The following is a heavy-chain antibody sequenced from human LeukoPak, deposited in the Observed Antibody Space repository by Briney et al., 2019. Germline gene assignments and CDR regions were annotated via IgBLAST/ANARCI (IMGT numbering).Heavy chain of an antibody. D-gene: IGHD3-10*01. J-gene: IGHJ4*02. CDR3: ARDPVWIGESH. V-gene: IGHV3-48*04. Sequence: GGSLRLSCAASGFTFSSYSMNWVRQAPGKGLEWVSYISSSSSTIYYADSVKGRFTISRDNAKNSLYLQMNSLRAEDTAVYYCARDPVWIGESHWGQGTLVTVSS. CDR1: GFTFSSYS. CDR2: ISSSSSTI.